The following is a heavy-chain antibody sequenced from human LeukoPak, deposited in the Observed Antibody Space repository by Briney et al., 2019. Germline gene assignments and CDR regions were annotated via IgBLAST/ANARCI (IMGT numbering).Heavy chain of an antibody. CDR1: GFTFSSYA. Sequence: SGGSLRLSCAASGFTFSSYAMHWVRPAPGKGLEWVAVISYDGSDKYSADSVKGRFTISRDNSKNTLYLQMNSLRAEDTAVYYCARDVSGSSYYYLDYWGQGTLVTVSS. CDR2: ISYDGSDK. CDR3: ARDVSGSSYYYLDY. D-gene: IGHD6-13*01. V-gene: IGHV3-30*01. J-gene: IGHJ4*02.